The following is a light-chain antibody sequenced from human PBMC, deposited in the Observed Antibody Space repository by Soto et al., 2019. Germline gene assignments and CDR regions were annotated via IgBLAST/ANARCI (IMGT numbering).Light chain of an antibody. CDR1: QSISNS. CDR2: LAF. Sequence: DIQMTQSPSSLSASVGDRISITCRASQSISNSLNWYQQRPGKAPKLLIYLAFNLQSGVPSRFSCSGSVTDFTLTISSLQPEDYAIYYRQQSQTAPLPFGGGTKVQIK. J-gene: IGKJ4*01. CDR3: QQSQTAPLP. V-gene: IGKV1-39*01.